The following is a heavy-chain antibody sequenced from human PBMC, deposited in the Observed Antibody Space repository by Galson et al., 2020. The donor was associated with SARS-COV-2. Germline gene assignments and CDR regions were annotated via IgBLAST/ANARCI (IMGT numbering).Heavy chain of an antibody. J-gene: IGHJ4*02. CDR1: GFTFSNAW. V-gene: IGHV3-15*01. CDR3: TTDRGYNYGSGYDFDY. D-gene: IGHD5-18*01. Sequence: GGSLRLSCVASGFTFSNAWMSWVRQAPGKGLEWVGRIKSKGDGGTTDYAAPVKGRFTISRDDSKNTLYLQMNSLKTEDTAVYYCTTDRGYNYGSGYDFDYWGQGTLVTVSS. CDR2: IKSKGDGGTT.